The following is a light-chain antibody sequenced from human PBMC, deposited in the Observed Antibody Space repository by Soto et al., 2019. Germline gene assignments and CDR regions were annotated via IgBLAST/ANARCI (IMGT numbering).Light chain of an antibody. Sequence: QSVLTQPASVSGSPGQSITISCIGTTRDVGTYNLVSWYQKHPGNAPRLVIYEGSKRPSGVSNRFSGSRSGSTASLTISGLQADDEADYFCCSSAPESTYVFGTGTKVTVL. CDR1: TRDVGTYNL. J-gene: IGLJ1*01. V-gene: IGLV2-23*01. CDR3: CSSAPESTYV. CDR2: EGS.